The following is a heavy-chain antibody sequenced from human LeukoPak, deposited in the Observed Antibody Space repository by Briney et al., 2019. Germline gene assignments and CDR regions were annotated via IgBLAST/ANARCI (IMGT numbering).Heavy chain of an antibody. CDR1: GYTFTSYG. CDR2: ISAYNGNT. Sequence: GASVKVSCKASGYTFTSYGISWVRQAPGQGLEWMGWISAYNGNTNYAQKLQSRVTMTTDTSTSTAYMELRSLRSDDTAVYYCARGYYYDTSGYPPFDYWGQGTLVTVSS. CDR3: ARGYYYDTSGYPPFDY. V-gene: IGHV1-18*01. J-gene: IGHJ4*02. D-gene: IGHD3-22*01.